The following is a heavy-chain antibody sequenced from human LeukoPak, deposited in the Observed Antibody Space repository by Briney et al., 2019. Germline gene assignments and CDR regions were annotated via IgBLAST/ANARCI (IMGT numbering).Heavy chain of an antibody. CDR3: ARERYCSGWYFDY. Sequence: SETLSLTCTVSGGSISSYYWSWIRQPPGKGLEWIGYIYYSGSTNYSPSLKSRVTISVDTSKNQFSLKLSSVTAADTAVYYCARERYCSGWYFDYWGQGTLVTVSS. CDR2: IYYSGST. J-gene: IGHJ4*02. V-gene: IGHV4-59*01. CDR1: GGSISSYY. D-gene: IGHD6-19*01.